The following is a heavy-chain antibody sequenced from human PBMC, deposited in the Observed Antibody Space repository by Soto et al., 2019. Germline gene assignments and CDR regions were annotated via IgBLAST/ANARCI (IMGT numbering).Heavy chain of an antibody. CDR3: ARRTIFGVVTRPVHRDY. J-gene: IGHJ4*02. Sequence: QLQLQESGPGLVKPSETLSLTCTVSGGSISSSSYYWGWIRQPPGKGLEWIGSIYYSGSTYYNPSLKSRVTISVDTSKNQFSLKLSSVTAADTAVYYCARRTIFGVVTRPVHRDYWGQGTLVTVSS. CDR2: IYYSGST. D-gene: IGHD3-3*01. V-gene: IGHV4-39*01. CDR1: GGSISSSSYY.